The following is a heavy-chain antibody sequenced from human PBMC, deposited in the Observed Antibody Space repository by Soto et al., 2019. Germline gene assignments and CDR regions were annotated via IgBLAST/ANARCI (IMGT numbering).Heavy chain of an antibody. V-gene: IGHV1-46*01. CDR3: ARDSRSRTTLSIKYNWFDP. CDR2: INPSGGST. CDR1: GYTFTSYY. Sequence: ASVKVSCKASGYTFTSYYMHWVRQAPGQGLEWMGIINPSGGSTSYAQKFQGRVTMTRDTSTSTVYMELSSLRSEDTAVYYCARDSRSRTTLSIKYNWFDPWGQGTLVTVSS. D-gene: IGHD3-9*01. J-gene: IGHJ5*02.